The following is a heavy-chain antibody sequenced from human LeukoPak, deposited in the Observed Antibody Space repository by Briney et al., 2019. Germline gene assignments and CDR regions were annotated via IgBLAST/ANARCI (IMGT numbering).Heavy chain of an antibody. J-gene: IGHJ4*02. CDR2: ISYDGNNK. D-gene: IGHD2-15*01. V-gene: IGHV3-30*18. CDR1: GFPFSSCW. CDR3: AKGVDYCSGGSCPADY. Sequence: GGSLRLSCVASGFPFSSCWMTGVRQAPGKGLEWVAVISYDGNNKYYADSVKGRFTISRDNSKNTLFLQTNSLRAEDTAVYYCAKGVDYCSGGSCPADYWGPGTLVTVSS.